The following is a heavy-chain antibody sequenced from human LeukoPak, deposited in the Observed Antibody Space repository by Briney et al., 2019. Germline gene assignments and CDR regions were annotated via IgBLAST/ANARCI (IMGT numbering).Heavy chain of an antibody. D-gene: IGHD6-19*01. J-gene: IGHJ4*02. CDR2: INPSGGST. V-gene: IGHV1-46*01. CDR1: GSTFTIYY. Sequence: GASVTVSFKASGSTFTIYYMHWVRQAPGQGLEWMGIINPSGGSTSYAQKFQGRVTMTRDTSTSTVYMELSSLRSEDTAVYYCARDSPSVSDSSGWLWGNYFDYWGQGTLVTVSS. CDR3: ARDSPSVSDSSGWLWGNYFDY.